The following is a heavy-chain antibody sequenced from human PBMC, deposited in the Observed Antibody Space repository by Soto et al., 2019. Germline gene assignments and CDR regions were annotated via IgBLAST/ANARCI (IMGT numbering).Heavy chain of an antibody. V-gene: IGHV4-34*01. Sequence: SETLSLTCAVYGGSFSGYYWSWIRQPPGKGLEWIGEINHSGSTNYDPSLKSRVTISVDTSKNQFSLKLSSVTAADTAVYYCARAYRNDAFDIWGQGTMVTVSS. CDR2: INHSGST. D-gene: IGHD4-4*01. CDR1: GGSFSGYY. J-gene: IGHJ3*02. CDR3: ARAYRNDAFDI.